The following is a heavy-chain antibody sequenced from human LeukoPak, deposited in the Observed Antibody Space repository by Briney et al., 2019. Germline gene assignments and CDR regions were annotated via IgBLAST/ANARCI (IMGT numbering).Heavy chain of an antibody. J-gene: IGHJ4*02. CDR2: IIPIFGTA. Sequence: SVKVSRKASGGTFSSYAISWVRQAPGQGLEWMGRIIPIFGTANYAQKFQGRVTITTDESTSTAYMELSSLRSEDTAVYYCATTSKGYSSGWYLYFDYWGQGTLVTVSS. CDR3: ATTSKGYSSGWYLYFDY. D-gene: IGHD6-19*01. CDR1: GGTFSSYA. V-gene: IGHV1-69*05.